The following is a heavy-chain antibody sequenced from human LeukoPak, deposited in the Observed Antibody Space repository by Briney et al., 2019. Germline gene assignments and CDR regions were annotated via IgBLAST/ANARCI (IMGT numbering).Heavy chain of an antibody. J-gene: IGHJ4*02. CDR1: GYSLSSGYY. D-gene: IGHD7-27*01. V-gene: IGHV4-38-2*01. CDR2: IHQSGMT. Sequence: PSETLSLTCAVSGYSLSSGYYCSWNRHTPGKGMEWIATIHQSGMTYYNPSLKSRVTISVDTSNNQFPLKLTSEPAACTCVYDCARYTGANWGYSFDYWGEGTLVTVSS. CDR3: ARYTGANWGYSFDY.